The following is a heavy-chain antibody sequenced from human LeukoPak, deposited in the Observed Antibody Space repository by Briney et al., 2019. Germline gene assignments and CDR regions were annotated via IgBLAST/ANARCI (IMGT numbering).Heavy chain of an antibody. CDR3: ARTRITGTAILDY. J-gene: IGHJ4*02. CDR1: GGTFSSYA. V-gene: IGHV1-69*04. D-gene: IGHD1-20*01. CDR2: IIPILGIA. Sequence: SVKVSCKASGGTFSSYAISWVRQAPGQGLEWMGRIIPILGIANYAQKFQGRVTITADESTSTAYMELSSLRSEDTAVYYCARTRITGTAILDYWGQGTLVTVSS.